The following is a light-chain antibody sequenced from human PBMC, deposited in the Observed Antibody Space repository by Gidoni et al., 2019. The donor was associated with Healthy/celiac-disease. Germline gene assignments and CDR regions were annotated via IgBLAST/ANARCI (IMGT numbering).Light chain of an antibody. CDR2: DAS. Sequence: DIQMTQSPSSLSASVGDRVTITCQASQDISNYLNWYQQKPGKAPKLLIYDASNLETGVPSRFSGSGYGTDFTFTISSLQPEDIATYYCQQYDNLPPGFGHGTKVDIK. V-gene: IGKV1-33*01. CDR3: QQYDNLPPG. CDR1: QDISNY. J-gene: IGKJ3*01.